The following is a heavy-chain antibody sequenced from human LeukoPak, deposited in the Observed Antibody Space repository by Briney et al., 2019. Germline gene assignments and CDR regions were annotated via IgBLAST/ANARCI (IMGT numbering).Heavy chain of an antibody. D-gene: IGHD5-24*01. V-gene: IGHV3-48*01. Sequence: GTLRLSCAASGFTFSDYSMNWVRQAPGKGLEWISYIGIDSGNTNYADSVKGRFTISGDKAKNSLYLQMNSLRVEDTAVYYCARDYKYAFDNWGQGTLVTVSS. CDR1: GFTFSDYS. J-gene: IGHJ4*02. CDR3: ARDYKYAFDN. CDR2: IGIDSGNT.